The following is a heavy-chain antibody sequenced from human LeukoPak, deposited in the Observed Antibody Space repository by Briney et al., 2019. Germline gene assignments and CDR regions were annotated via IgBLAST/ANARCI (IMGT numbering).Heavy chain of an antibody. V-gene: IGHV5-51*01. CDR2: IYPGDSDT. D-gene: IGHD3-22*01. CDR3: ARHSDYYDSSGYQDY. CDR1: GYSFTSYW. Sequence: GESLKISCKGSGYSFTSYWIGWVRQMPGKGLEWMGIIYPGDSDTRYSPSFQGQVTIPADKSISTAYLQWSSLKASDTAMYYCARHSDYYDSSGYQDYWGQGTLVTVSS. J-gene: IGHJ4*02.